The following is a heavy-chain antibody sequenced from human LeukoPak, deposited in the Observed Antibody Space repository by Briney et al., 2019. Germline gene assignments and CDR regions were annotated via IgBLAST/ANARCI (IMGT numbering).Heavy chain of an antibody. D-gene: IGHD5-24*01. CDR1: GFSFSGHW. J-gene: IGHJ4*02. V-gene: IGHV3-74*01. CDR2: ISPTGSTT. Sequence: GGSLRLSCTASGFSFSGHWMHWARQLPGKGLVWVSRISPTGSTTSYADSVKGRFTISRENAKNSLYLQMNSLRAEDTAMYYCARQKQFHGNFDYWGQGTLVTVSS. CDR3: ARQKQFHGNFDY.